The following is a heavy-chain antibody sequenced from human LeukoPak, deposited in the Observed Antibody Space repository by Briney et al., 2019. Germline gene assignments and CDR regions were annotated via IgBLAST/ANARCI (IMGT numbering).Heavy chain of an antibody. CDR2: ISYDGRNK. J-gene: IGHJ3*01. V-gene: IGHV3-30*18. D-gene: IGHD2-15*01. Sequence: PGGSLRLSCAASGFTFNNHDMHWVRQAPGKGLERVAGISYDGRNKYYADSVKGRFTISRDNSKNTLNLQMNSLRTEDTAVYYCAKPRDIDSWAFDVWGQGTMVTVS. CDR1: GFTFNNHD. CDR3: AKPRDIDSWAFDV.